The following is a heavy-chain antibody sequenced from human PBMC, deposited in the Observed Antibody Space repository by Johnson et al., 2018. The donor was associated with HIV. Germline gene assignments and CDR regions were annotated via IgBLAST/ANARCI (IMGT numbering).Heavy chain of an antibody. Sequence: VQLVESGGGLVQPGGSLRLSCAASGFTVSSNYMSWVRQAPGKGLEWVSVVYSDGITFYADSVKGRFTISRDKFKNTQYLQMNSLRAEDTALYYCASSRDGYKGDNAFDIWGQGTMVIVSS. J-gene: IGHJ3*02. CDR2: VYSDGIT. CDR3: ASSRDGYKGDNAFDI. CDR1: GFTVSSNY. V-gene: IGHV3-66*01. D-gene: IGHD5-24*01.